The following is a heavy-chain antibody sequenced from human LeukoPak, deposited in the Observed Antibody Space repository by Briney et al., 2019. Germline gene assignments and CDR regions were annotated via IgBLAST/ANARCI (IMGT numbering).Heavy chain of an antibody. V-gene: IGHV3-23*01. Sequence: PGGSLRLSCAASGFTFSNYAMNWVRQAPGKGLEWVSTISGVGDSTYYAESVKGRFTMSRDNSKHTVYLQMNSLRVEDTAIYYCAKRADGCSGVSCYYYYMDVWGKGTTVTVSS. CDR1: GFTFSNYA. J-gene: IGHJ6*03. CDR3: AKRADGCSGVSCYYYYMDV. CDR2: ISGVGDST. D-gene: IGHD2-15*01.